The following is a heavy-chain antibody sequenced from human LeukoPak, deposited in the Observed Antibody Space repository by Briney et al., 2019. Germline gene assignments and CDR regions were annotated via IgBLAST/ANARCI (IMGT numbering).Heavy chain of an antibody. V-gene: IGHV1-2*02. D-gene: IGHD3-10*01. J-gene: IGHJ4*02. Sequence: ASVKVSCKASGYTFTGYYIHWVRQAPGQGLEWMGWINSNSGGTNYAQKFQGRVTMTRDTSISTAYMELSSLISDDTAVYYCARGYYGSGPYYYFDYWGQGTLVTVSS. CDR1: GYTFTGYY. CDR2: INSNSGGT. CDR3: ARGYYGSGPYYYFDY.